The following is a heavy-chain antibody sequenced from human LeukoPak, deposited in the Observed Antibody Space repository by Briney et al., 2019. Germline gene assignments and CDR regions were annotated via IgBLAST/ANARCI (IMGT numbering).Heavy chain of an antibody. Sequence: GGSLRLSCAASGFTFSSYSMMWVRQAPGKGLEWVSYISSSSTTIHYADSVKGRFTISRDNAKNSVYLQMNSLRAEDTAVYYCCVYKAANWFDPWGQGTLVTVSS. V-gene: IGHV3-48*01. D-gene: IGHD5/OR15-5a*01. J-gene: IGHJ5*02. CDR3: CVYKAANWFDP. CDR1: GFTFSSYS. CDR2: ISSSSTTI.